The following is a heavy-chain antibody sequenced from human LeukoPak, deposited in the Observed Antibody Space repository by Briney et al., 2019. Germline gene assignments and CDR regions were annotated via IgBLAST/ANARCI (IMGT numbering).Heavy chain of an antibody. CDR3: ARDPFGWNSCDS. CDR2: IKEDASEK. V-gene: IGHV3-7*01. J-gene: IGHJ5*01. CDR1: GFTFRDNW. D-gene: IGHD4-23*01. Sequence: GGSLRLSCAASGFTFRDNWMSWVRQAPGEGVEWVANIKEDASEKDYVDSVKGRSTISRDNAKNSLYLQMNSLRAEDTAIYYCARDPFGWNSCDSWGQGTLVTVSS.